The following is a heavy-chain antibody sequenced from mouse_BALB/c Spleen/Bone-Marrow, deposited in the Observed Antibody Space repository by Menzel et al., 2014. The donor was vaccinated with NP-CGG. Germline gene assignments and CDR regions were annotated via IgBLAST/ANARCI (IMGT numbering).Heavy chain of an antibody. J-gene: IGHJ3*01. CDR1: GFDFSGFW. V-gene: IGHV4-1*02. CDR2: INPDSSTI. D-gene: IGHD2-3*01. Sequence: EVQRVESGGGLVQPGGSLKLSCAASGFDFSGFWMGWVRQAPGKGLEWIGEINPDSSTINYTPSLKDRFIISRDNAKNTLYLQMSKVRSEDTALYYCARPGYYGEFAYWGQGTLVTVSA. CDR3: ARPGYYGEFAY.